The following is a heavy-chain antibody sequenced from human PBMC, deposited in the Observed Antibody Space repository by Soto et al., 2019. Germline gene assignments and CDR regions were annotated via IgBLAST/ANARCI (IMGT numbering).Heavy chain of an antibody. CDR1: GGSFSGYY. J-gene: IGHJ4*02. Sequence: PSETLSLTCAVYGGSFSGYYWSWIRQPPGKGLEWIGEINHSGSTNYNPSLKSRVTISVDTSKNQFSLKLSSVTAADTAMYYCASLSLRFYGYWGQGTLVTVSS. CDR3: ASLSLRFYGY. CDR2: INHSGST. D-gene: IGHD3-3*01. V-gene: IGHV4-34*01.